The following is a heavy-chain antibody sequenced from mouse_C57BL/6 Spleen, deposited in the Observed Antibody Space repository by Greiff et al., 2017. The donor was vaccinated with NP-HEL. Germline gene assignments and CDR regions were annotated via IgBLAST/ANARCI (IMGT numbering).Heavy chain of an antibody. CDR1: GYTFTSYW. CDR3: ARKGYYRAMDY. CDR2: IYPGSGST. D-gene: IGHD2-3*01. V-gene: IGHV1-55*01. Sequence: VQLQQPGAELVKPGASVKMSCKASGYTFTSYWITWVKQRPGQGLEWIGDIYPGSGSTNYNEKFKSKATLTVDTSSSTAYMQLSSLTSEVSAVYYCARKGYYRAMDYWGQGTSVTVSS. J-gene: IGHJ4*01.